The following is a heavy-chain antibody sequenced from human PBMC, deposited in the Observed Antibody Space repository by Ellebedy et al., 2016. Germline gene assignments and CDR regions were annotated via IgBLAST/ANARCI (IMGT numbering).Heavy chain of an antibody. CDR1: GGTFSSYA. D-gene: IGHD3-22*01. V-gene: IGHV1-69*06. Sequence: SVKVSCXASGGTFSSYAISWVRQPPGQGLEWMGGIIPIFGTANYAQKFQGRVTIPADKSTSTAYMELSSLRSEDTAVYYCARDGYYDHYYYYGMDVWGQGTTVTVSS. CDR3: ARDGYYDHYYYYGMDV. CDR2: IIPIFGTA. J-gene: IGHJ6*02.